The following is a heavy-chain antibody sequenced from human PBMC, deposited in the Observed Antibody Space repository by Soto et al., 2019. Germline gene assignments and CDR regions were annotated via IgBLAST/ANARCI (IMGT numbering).Heavy chain of an antibody. J-gene: IGHJ4*02. Sequence: QVQLVQSGAEVKKPGASVKVSCKASGYTFTSYGISWVRQAPGQGLEWMGWISAYNGNTNYAQRLQGRVTMTTDTAMSTAYRKLSSRRSDDTFVYICARDAPTGDYGGQGTLVTVSS. CDR2: ISAYNGNT. D-gene: IGHD3-10*01. CDR3: ARDAPTGDY. V-gene: IGHV1-18*01. CDR1: GYTFTSYG.